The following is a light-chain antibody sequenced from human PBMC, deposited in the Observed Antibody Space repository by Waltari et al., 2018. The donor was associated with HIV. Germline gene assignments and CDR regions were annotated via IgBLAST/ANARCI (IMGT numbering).Light chain of an antibody. CDR2: TNI. J-gene: IGLJ3*02. V-gene: IGLV1-44*01. Sequence: QSVLTQPPSASGTPGQRVNISCSGGSSNIGSNPVNWYRQFPGEAPKLLIYTNIQRPSGVPDRFSVSRSGTSASLAISGLQSEDEADFYCAVWDDSLRSVLFGGGTRLTVL. CDR3: AVWDDSLRSVL. CDR1: SSNIGSNP.